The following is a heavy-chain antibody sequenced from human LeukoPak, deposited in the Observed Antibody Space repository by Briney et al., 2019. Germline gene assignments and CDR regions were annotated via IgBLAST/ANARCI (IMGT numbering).Heavy chain of an antibody. V-gene: IGHV1-69*06. Sequence: GASVKVSCEASGGTFSSYAISWVRQAPGQGLEWMGGIIPIFGTANYAQKFQGRVTITADKSTGTAYMELSSLRSDDTAVYYCARETGYAYGRAPLDYWGQGTLSPSLQ. CDR1: GGTFSSYA. D-gene: IGHD5-18*01. J-gene: IGHJ4*02. CDR2: IIPIFGTA. CDR3: ARETGYAYGRAPLDY.